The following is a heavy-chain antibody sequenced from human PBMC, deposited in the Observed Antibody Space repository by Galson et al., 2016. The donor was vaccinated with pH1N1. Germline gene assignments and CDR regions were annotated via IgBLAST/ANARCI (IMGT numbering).Heavy chain of an antibody. Sequence: SLRLSCAASGFTFSSFWMHWVRQVPGKGLVWVSRISTEGSSVSYADSVKGRFTISRDSARSTLYLEMNSLTAEDTALYYCARVRLILPGDPTGYFDLWGQGALVTVSS. CDR2: ISTEGSSV. J-gene: IGHJ4*02. CDR3: ARVRLILPGDPTGYFDL. V-gene: IGHV3-74*01. CDR1: GFTFSSFW. D-gene: IGHD7-27*01.